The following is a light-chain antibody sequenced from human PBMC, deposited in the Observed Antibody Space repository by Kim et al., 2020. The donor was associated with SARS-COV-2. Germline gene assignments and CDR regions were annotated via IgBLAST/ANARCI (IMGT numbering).Light chain of an antibody. CDR1: QTILSTSNNKNL. J-gene: IGKJ1*01. CDR2: WAS. V-gene: IGKV4-1*01. CDR3: QQYYSSPPT. Sequence: ATIKCKSSQTILSTSNNKNLLSWYQHKPGQAPRLLIYWASTRESGVPDRFSGGGSGTDFTLTITSLQAADVAVYYCQQYYSSPPTFGPGTKVDIK.